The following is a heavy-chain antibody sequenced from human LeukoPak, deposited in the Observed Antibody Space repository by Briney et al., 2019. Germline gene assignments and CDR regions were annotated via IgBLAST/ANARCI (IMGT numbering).Heavy chain of an antibody. V-gene: IGHV4-34*01. D-gene: IGHD2-2*01. CDR3: ARGSSAVPAATIKYYFDY. J-gene: IGHJ4*02. CDR1: GGSFSGYY. Sequence: PSETLSLTCAVYGGSFSGYYWSWIRQPPGKGLEWIGEINHSGSTNYNPSLKSRVTISVDTSKNQFSLKLSSVTAADTAVYYCARGSSAVPAATIKYYFDYWGQGTLVTVSS. CDR2: INHSGST.